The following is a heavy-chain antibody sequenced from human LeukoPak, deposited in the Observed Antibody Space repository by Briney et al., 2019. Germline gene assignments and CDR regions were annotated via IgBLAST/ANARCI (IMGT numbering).Heavy chain of an antibody. V-gene: IGHV3-48*03. CDR3: AELGITMIGGV. CDR1: GFTFRSSW. CDR2: ISSSGSTI. D-gene: IGHD3-10*02. Sequence: GGSLRLSCAASGFTFRSSWMSWVRQAPGKGLEWVSYISSSGSTIYYADSVKGRFTISRDNAKNSLYLQMNSLGAEDTAVYYCAELGITMIGGVWGKGTTVTISS. J-gene: IGHJ6*04.